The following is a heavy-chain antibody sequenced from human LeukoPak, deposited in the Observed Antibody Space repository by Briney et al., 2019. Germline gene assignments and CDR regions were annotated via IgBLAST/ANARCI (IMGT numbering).Heavy chain of an antibody. J-gene: IGHJ1*01. V-gene: IGHV3-23*01. CDR3: AREAVAGTDAEYFQH. CDR1: GFTFSNYG. D-gene: IGHD6-19*01. CDR2: ISGSGGST. Sequence: PGGSLRLSCAASGFTFSNYGMSWVRQAPGKGLEWISGISGSGGSTYHADSVKGRFTISRDNSKNTLYLQMNSLRAEDTAVYYCAREAVAGTDAEYFQHWGQGTLVTVSS.